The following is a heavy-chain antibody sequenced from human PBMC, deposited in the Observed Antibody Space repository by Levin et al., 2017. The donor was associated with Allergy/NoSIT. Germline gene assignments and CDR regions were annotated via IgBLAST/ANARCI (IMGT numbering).Heavy chain of an antibody. D-gene: IGHD7-27*01. V-gene: IGHV3-23*01. J-gene: IGHJ4*02. CDR1: GFTFSSYA. CDR3: ATGGGPTN. CDR2: ISGSGGST. Sequence: GESLKISCAASGFTFSSYAMSWVRQAPGKGLEWVSAISGSGGSTYYADSVKGRFTISRDNSKNTLYLQMNSLRAEDTAVYYCATGGGPTNWGQGTLVTVSS.